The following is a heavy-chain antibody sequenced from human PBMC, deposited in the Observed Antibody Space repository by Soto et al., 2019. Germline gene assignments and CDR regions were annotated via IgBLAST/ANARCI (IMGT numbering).Heavy chain of an antibody. Sequence: SETLSLTCIVSGGSISSYYWIWIRQPPGKGLEWIGYILYSGSTNYSPSLKSRVTISVDTSKNQFSLKLTSVTAADTAVYYCARRGYSSGWYYFDYWGQGTLVTVSS. D-gene: IGHD6-19*01. CDR2: ILYSGST. V-gene: IGHV4-59*01. CDR1: GGSISSYY. J-gene: IGHJ4*02. CDR3: ARRGYSSGWYYFDY.